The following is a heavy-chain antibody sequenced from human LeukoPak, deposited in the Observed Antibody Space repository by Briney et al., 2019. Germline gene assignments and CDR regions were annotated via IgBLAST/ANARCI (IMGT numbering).Heavy chain of an antibody. CDR3: ARHEYCSGGSCRQDY. Sequence: GESLKISCKGSGYSFTNYWIGLVRQMPGKGLEWMGRIDPSDSYTNYSPSFQGHVTISADKSISTAYLQWSSLKASDTAMYYCARHEYCSGGSCRQDYWGQGTLVTVSS. CDR2: IDPSDSYT. D-gene: IGHD2-15*01. V-gene: IGHV5-10-1*01. CDR1: GYSFTNYW. J-gene: IGHJ4*02.